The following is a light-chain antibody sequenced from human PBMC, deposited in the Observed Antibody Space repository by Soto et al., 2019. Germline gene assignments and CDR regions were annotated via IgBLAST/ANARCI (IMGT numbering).Light chain of an antibody. V-gene: IGKV1-39*01. Sequence: DIQMTQSPSSLSVSVGDRVTITCRASQSISTYLNWYQQKPGKAPKLLIYATSSLQSGVPSRFSGTGSGTDFTLTISSLQPEDFATYYCQQSYITPLTFGGGTKVEIE. CDR3: QQSYITPLT. J-gene: IGKJ4*01. CDR2: ATS. CDR1: QSISTY.